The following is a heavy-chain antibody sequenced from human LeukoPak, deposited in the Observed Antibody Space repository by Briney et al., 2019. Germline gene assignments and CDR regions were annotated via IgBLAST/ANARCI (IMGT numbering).Heavy chain of an antibody. J-gene: IGHJ3*02. D-gene: IGHD3-3*01. CDR2: IYYSGST. Sequence: SETLSLTCTVSGGSISSSSYYWGWIRQPPGKGLEWIGSIYYSGSTYYNPSLKSRVTISVDTSKNQFSLKLSSVTAADTAVYYCARRDPHPFYDFWSGYLAAAFDIWGQGTMVTVSS. CDR3: ARRDPHPFYDFWSGYLAAAFDI. CDR1: GGSISSSSYY. V-gene: IGHV4-39*01.